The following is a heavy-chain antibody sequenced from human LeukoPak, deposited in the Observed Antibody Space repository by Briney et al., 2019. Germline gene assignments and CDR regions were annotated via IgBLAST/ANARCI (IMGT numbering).Heavy chain of an antibody. V-gene: IGHV1-2*02. CDR2: INPNSGGT. CDR3: ARKSAARKTSEFDY. Sequence: GSVKVSCKASGYTFSGYYMNWVRQAPGQGLEWMGWINPNSGGTKYAQKFQGRVTMTSDTSISTAYMELSSLISDDTAVYYCARKSAARKTSEFDYWGQGTLVT. D-gene: IGHD6-6*01. J-gene: IGHJ4*02. CDR1: GYTFSGYY.